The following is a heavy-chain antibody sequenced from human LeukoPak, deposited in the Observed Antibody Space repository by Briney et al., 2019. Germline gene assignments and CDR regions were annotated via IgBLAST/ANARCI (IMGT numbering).Heavy chain of an antibody. CDR2: ISAYNGNT. Sequence: ASVKVSCKASGYTFTSYGISWVRQAPGQGLEWMGWISAYNGNTNYAQKLQGRVTMTTDTSTSTAYMELRSLRSDDTAVYYCARSELGTPGRYYYYYGMDVWGQGTTVTVSS. D-gene: IGHD1-14*01. V-gene: IGHV1-18*01. CDR1: GYTFTSYG. CDR3: ARSELGTPGRYYYYYGMDV. J-gene: IGHJ6*02.